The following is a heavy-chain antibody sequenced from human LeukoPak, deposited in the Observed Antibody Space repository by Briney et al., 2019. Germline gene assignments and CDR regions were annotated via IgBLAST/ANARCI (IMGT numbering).Heavy chain of an antibody. J-gene: IGHJ4*02. D-gene: IGHD2-2*01. Sequence: GGSLRLSCAASGFTFSSYAMSWVRQAPGKGLEWVSAISGSGGSTYYADSVKGRFTISRDNAKNSLCLQMNSLRVEDTAVYYCARRRCTSTSCFFDYWGQGTLVTVSS. CDR1: GFTFSSYA. CDR2: ISGSGGST. CDR3: ARRRCTSTSCFFDY. V-gene: IGHV3-23*01.